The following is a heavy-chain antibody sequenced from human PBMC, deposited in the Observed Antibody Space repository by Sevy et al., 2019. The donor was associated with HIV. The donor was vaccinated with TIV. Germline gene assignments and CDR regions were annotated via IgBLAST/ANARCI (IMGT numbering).Heavy chain of an antibody. J-gene: IGHJ4*02. Sequence: GGSLSLSCAASGFTFRSYWMSWVRQAPGKGLEGVVNIKQDGSEKYYVDSVKGRFTISRDNAKNSLYLQMNSLRAEDTAVYYCARDSRRQLVGIWGQGTLVTVSS. D-gene: IGHD6-13*01. CDR3: ARDSRRQLVGI. V-gene: IGHV3-7*01. CDR2: IKQDGSEK. CDR1: GFTFRSYW.